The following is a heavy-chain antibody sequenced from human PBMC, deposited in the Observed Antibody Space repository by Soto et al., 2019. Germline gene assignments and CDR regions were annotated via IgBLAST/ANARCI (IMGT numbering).Heavy chain of an antibody. CDR3: XTGLSNGYYNFDY. J-gene: IGHJ4*02. D-gene: IGHD3-22*01. Sequence: GGSLRLSCAASGFTFSNSWMSWVRQAPGKGLEWVGRIKGEADGGTTDYAAPVKGRITISRDHSKDTLYLHMNSLKTEDTAVYYCXTGLSNGYYNFDYWGQGT. CDR2: IKGEADGGTT. CDR1: GFTFSNSW. V-gene: IGHV3-15*01.